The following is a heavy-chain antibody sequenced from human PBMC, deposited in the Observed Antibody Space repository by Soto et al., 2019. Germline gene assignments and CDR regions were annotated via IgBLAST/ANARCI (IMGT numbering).Heavy chain of an antibody. CDR1: GFTFSSYA. CDR2: ISGSGGST. D-gene: IGHD3-10*01. CDR3: AKSLDEYYYGSGPHY. J-gene: IGHJ4*02. Sequence: LSLSCAASGFTFSSYAMSWVRQAPGKGLEWVSAISGSGGSTYYADSVKGRFTISRDNSKNTLYLQMNSLRAEDTAVYYCAKSLDEYYYGSGPHYWGQGTLVTVSS. V-gene: IGHV3-23*01.